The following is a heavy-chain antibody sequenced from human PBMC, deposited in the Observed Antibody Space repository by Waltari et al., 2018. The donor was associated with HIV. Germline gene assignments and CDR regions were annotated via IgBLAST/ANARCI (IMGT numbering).Heavy chain of an antibody. CDR1: GLTLSNIE. CDR3: ARSGLYDTSGYYAPFGY. D-gene: IGHD3-22*01. V-gene: IGHV3-48*03. Sequence: EVQPVVSGGRLVQPGGSLRPSRAVPGLTLSNIEMNWVRQAPGQGLEWISYISGSGITIYYADSGKGRLTIPRDNANNSLYLQMNSLRAEDTAVYYCARSGLYDTSGYYAPFGYWGQGTLVTVSS. CDR2: ISGSGITI. J-gene: IGHJ4*02.